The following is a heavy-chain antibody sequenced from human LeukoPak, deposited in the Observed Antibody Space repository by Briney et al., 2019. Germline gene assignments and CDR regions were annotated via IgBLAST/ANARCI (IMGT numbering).Heavy chain of an antibody. CDR1: GFTFSSYW. Sequence: PGGSLRLSWAASGFTFSSYWMNWVSHAPGKGLVWVSRIASDGSSTTYADSVKGRFSISRDNAKNTLYLQMNSLRVEDTAVYYCARGRPHGNDYWGQGTLVTVSS. D-gene: IGHD4-23*01. CDR3: ARGRPHGNDY. J-gene: IGHJ4*02. CDR2: IASDGSST. V-gene: IGHV3-74*01.